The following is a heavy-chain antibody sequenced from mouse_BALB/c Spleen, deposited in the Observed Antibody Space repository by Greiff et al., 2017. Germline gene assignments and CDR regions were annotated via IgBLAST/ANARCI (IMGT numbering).Heavy chain of an antibody. CDR2: ISSGGSYT. Sequence: EVMLVESGGGLVKPGGSLKLSCAASGFTFSSYTMSWVRQTPVKRLEWVATISSGGSYTYYPDSVKGRFTISRDNAKNTLYLQMSSLKSEDTAMYYCTRGEGFAYWGQGTLVTVSA. CDR3: TRGEGFAY. J-gene: IGHJ3*01. V-gene: IGHV5-6-4*01. CDR1: GFTFSSYT.